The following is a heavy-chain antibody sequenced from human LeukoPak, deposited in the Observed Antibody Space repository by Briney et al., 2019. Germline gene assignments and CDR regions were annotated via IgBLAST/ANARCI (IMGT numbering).Heavy chain of an antibody. CDR2: ISAYNGNT. D-gene: IGHD3-10*01. Sequence: ASVKVSCKASGYTFTSYGISWVRQAPGQGLEWMGWISAYNGNTNYAQKLQGRVTMTTDTSTSTAYMELRSLRSDDTAVYYCARDRRAMVRGVIPLDYWGQGTLVTVSS. V-gene: IGHV1-18*01. CDR3: ARDRRAMVRGVIPLDY. CDR1: GYTFTSYG. J-gene: IGHJ4*02.